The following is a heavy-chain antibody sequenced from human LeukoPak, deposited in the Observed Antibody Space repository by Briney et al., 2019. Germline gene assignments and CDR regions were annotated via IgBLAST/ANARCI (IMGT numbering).Heavy chain of an antibody. D-gene: IGHD3-16*01. CDR3: ARDRGGDMNYFDY. J-gene: IGHJ4*02. CDR1: GYSISSGYY. V-gene: IGHV4-38-2*02. Sequence: SETLSLTCTVSGYSISSGYYWGWIRQPPGKGLEWIGSIYYSGSTYYNPSLKSRVTISVDTSKNQFSLKLSSVTAADTAVYYCARDRGGDMNYFDYWGQGTLVTVSS. CDR2: IYYSGST.